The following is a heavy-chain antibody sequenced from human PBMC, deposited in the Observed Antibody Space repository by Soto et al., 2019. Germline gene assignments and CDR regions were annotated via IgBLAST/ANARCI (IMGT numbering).Heavy chain of an antibody. V-gene: IGHV3-7*03. J-gene: IGHJ4*02. CDR2: IKQDGSEK. CDR3: ARGELSYYYDSSGYYLDY. CDR1: GFTFSSHW. Sequence: GGSLRLSCAASGFTFSSHWMSWVRQAPGKGLEWVANIKQDGSEKYYVDSVKGRFTISRDNAKNSLYLQMNSLRAEDTAVYYCARGELSYYYDSSGYYLDYWGQGTLVTVSS. D-gene: IGHD3-22*01.